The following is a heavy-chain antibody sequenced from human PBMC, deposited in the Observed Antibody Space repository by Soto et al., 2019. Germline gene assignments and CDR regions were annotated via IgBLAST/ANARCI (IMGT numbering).Heavy chain of an antibody. CDR2: ITWNSGNI. V-gene: IGHV3-9*01. D-gene: IGHD2-2*01. CDR1: GFTFDDYA. CDR3: AKDAKDVVVIPAAIPVGDYYHDMDV. J-gene: IGHJ6*03. Sequence: EVQLVESGGGLVQPGRSLRLSCAASGFTFDDYAMHWVRQAPGKGLAWVSAITWNSGNIDYADSVRGRFTISRDNAKNSLYLQMTSLRVEDTALYYCAKDAKDVVVIPAAIPVGDYYHDMDVWGKGTTVTVSS.